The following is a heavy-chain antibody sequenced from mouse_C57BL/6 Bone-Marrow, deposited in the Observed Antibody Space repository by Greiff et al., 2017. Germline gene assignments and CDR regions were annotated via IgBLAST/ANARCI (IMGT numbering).Heavy chain of an antibody. CDR2: IDPSDSET. D-gene: IGHD2-4*01. V-gene: IGHV1-52*01. CDR3: ARYDYDEAMDY. Sequence: VQLQQPGAELVRPGSSVKLSCKASGYTFTSYWMHWVKQRPIQGLEWIGNIDPSDSETHYNQKFKDKATLTVDKSSSTAYMQLSSLTSEDSAVYYCARYDYDEAMDYWGQGTSVTVSS. J-gene: IGHJ4*01. CDR1: GYTFTSYW.